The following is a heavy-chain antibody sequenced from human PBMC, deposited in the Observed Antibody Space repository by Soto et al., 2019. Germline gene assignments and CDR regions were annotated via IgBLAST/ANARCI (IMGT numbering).Heavy chain of an antibody. CDR3: ARGVGYCEYWSGYPYFDY. CDR2: IYYSGSA. Sequence: QVQLQESGPGLVKPSQTLSLTCTVSGGSISGGDYYWSWIRQHPGKGLEWIGYIYYSGSAYYNPSLKSRVSISLDTSRSQFSLRLSSVTAADTAVYYCARGVGYCEYWSGYPYFDYWGQGTLVTVSS. V-gene: IGHV4-31*03. D-gene: IGHD3-3*01. CDR1: GGSISGGDYY. J-gene: IGHJ4*02.